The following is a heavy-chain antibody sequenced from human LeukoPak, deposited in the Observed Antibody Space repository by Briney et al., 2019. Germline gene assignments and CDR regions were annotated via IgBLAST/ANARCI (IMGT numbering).Heavy chain of an antibody. CDR2: INPNSGGT. CDR3: AKAPFCSGGSCYKTFDY. D-gene: IGHD2-15*01. J-gene: IGHJ4*02. V-gene: IGHV1-2*02. CDR1: GYTSTGDD. Sequence: ASVKVSCKAFGYTSTGDDVHWVRQAPGKALEWRGWINPNSGGTNYAQKFQGRVTMTRDTSISTAYMELSRLRSDDTAVYYCAKAPFCSGGSCYKTFDYWGQGALVTVSS.